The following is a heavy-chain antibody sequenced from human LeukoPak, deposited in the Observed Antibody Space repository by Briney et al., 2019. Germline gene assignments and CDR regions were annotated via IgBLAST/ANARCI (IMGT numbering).Heavy chain of an antibody. CDR1: GFTFSSYA. V-gene: IGHV3-23*01. J-gene: IGHJ4*02. CDR3: AKAREYYYDSSGYYDC. D-gene: IGHD3-22*01. Sequence: PGGSLRLSCAASGFTFSSYAMSWVRQAPGKGLEWVSAISGSGGSTYYAGSVKGRFTISRDNSKNTLYLQMNSLRAEDTAVYYCAKAREYYYDSSGYYDCWGQGTLVTVSS. CDR2: ISGSGGST.